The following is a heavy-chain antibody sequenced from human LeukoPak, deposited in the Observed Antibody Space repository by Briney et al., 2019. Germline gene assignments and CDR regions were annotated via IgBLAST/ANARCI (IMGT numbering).Heavy chain of an antibody. CDR3: ARGRSGWQFDY. Sequence: SETLSLACAVYGGSFSGYYWSWIRQPPGKGLEWIGEINHSGSTNYNPSLKSRVTISVDTSKNQFSLKLSSVTAADTAVYYCARGRSGWQFDYWGQGTLVTVSS. J-gene: IGHJ4*02. CDR2: INHSGST. D-gene: IGHD6-19*01. CDR1: GGSFSGYY. V-gene: IGHV4-34*01.